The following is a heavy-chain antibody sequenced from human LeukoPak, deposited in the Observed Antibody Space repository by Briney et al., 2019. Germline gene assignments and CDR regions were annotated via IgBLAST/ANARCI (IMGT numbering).Heavy chain of an antibody. CDR3: ARGQWLPYDVFNV. V-gene: IGHV4-59*08. Sequence: SETLSLTCTVSGGSISSYYWSWIRQPPGKGLEWIGYIYYSGSTNYNPSLKSRVTISVDTSKSQFSLRLNSVTAADTAVYYCARGQWLPYDVFNVWGQGTMVTVSS. CDR1: GGSISSYY. D-gene: IGHD6-19*01. J-gene: IGHJ3*01. CDR2: IYYSGST.